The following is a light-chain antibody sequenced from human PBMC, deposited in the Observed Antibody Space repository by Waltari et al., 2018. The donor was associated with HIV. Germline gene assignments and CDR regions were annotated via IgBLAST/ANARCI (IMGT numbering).Light chain of an antibody. V-gene: IGLV1-47*01. CDR3: AAWDDSLLYV. CDR2: RNN. CDR1: SSNIGSNY. J-gene: IGLJ1*01. Sequence: QSVLTQPPSASGTPGQRVTISCSGSSSNIGSNYVYWYQQLPGTAPKLRIYRNNQRPSGVPDRFAGSKSGTSASLAISGVRSEDEAEYYCAAWDDSLLYVFGTGTKVTVL.